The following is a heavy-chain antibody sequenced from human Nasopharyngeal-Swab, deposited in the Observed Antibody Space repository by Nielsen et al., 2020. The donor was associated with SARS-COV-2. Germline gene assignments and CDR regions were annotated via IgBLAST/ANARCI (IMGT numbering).Heavy chain of an antibody. D-gene: IGHD6-19*01. CDR1: GFTFDDYA. CDR2: ISWNSGSI. Sequence: SLRLSCAASGFTFDDYAMHWVRQAPGKGPEWVSGISWNSGSIGYADSVKGRFTISRDNAKNSLYLQMNSLRAEDTALYYCARANSGWYYFDYWGQGTLVTVSS. J-gene: IGHJ4*02. CDR3: ARANSGWYYFDY. V-gene: IGHV3-9*01.